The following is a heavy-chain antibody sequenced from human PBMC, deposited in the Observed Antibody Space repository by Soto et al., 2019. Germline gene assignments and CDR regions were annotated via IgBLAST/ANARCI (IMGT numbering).Heavy chain of an antibody. CDR3: ARDPYGGNAGPYFYYYGMDV. Sequence: EVQLVESGGGLVKPGGSLRLSRAASGFMFSTYSTNWVRQAPGKGLEWVASISSSSDYTYYADSVKGRFTISRDNAKNSLYLHMNSLRAEDTAVYYCARDPYGGNAGPYFYYYGMDVWGQGTTVTVSS. V-gene: IGHV3-21*01. CDR1: GFMFSTYS. J-gene: IGHJ6*02. D-gene: IGHD2-15*01. CDR2: ISSSSDYT.